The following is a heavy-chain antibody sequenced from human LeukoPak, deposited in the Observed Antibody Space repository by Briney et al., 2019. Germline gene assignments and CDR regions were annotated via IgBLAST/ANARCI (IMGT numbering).Heavy chain of an antibody. V-gene: IGHV1-2*02. D-gene: IGHD3-22*01. CDR1: RYTFPGYY. Sequence: ASVKVSSKASRYTFPGYYIHWVRQAPGQGLEWMGWINPKSGATNYAQNFQGTVTMTRDTSISTAYMELSRLRSDDTAVYYCASSITMIVVVTPAPNFDYWGQGTLVTVSS. CDR2: INPKSGAT. J-gene: IGHJ4*02. CDR3: ASSITMIVVVTPAPNFDY.